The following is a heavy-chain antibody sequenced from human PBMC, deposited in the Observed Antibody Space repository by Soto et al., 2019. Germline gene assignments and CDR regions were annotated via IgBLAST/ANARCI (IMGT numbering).Heavy chain of an antibody. CDR2: ISAYNGNT. CDR3: ARAGRGGSYSTFDY. D-gene: IGHD1-26*01. CDR1: GYTFTSYD. V-gene: IGHV1-18*01. Sequence: VKVSCKASGYTFTSYDISWVRQAPGQGLEWMGWISAYNGNTNYAQKLQGRVTMTTDTSTSTAYMELRSLRSDDTAVYYCARAGRGGSYSTFDYWGQGTLVTVSS. J-gene: IGHJ4*02.